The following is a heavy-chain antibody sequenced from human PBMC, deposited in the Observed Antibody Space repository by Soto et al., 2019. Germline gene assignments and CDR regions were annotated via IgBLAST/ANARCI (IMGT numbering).Heavy chain of an antibody. D-gene: IGHD6-19*01. CDR2: IDPRDSYT. J-gene: IGHJ6*02. CDR3: ARHSYTSAANYDHHYGMDV. CDR1: GYSFTSYW. Sequence: GESLKISCNGSGYSFTSYWISWVRQMPGEGLGWMGKIDPRDSYTKYSPSFQGHVTISVEKSISTAYLQWSSLKASDTAIYYCARHSYTSAANYDHHYGMDVWGQGTTVTVSS. V-gene: IGHV5-10-1*01.